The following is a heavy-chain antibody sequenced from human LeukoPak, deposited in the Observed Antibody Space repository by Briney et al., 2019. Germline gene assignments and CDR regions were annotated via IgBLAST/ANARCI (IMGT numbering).Heavy chain of an antibody. D-gene: IGHD1-26*01. CDR2: INTDGSST. V-gene: IGHV3-74*01. CDR3: ARVIGWDEPFDL. J-gene: IGHJ3*01. CDR1: GFTFSTFA. Sequence: PGGSLRLSCAASGFTFSTFAMIWVRQAPGKGLVWVSRINTDGSSTNYADSVRGQFTVSRDNAKNTLYLQMNSLRVEDTAVYYCARVIGWDEPFDLWGHGTLVTVSS.